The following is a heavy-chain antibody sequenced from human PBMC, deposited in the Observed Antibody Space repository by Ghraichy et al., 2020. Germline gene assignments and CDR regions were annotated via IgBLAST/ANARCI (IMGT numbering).Heavy chain of an antibody. Sequence: SETLSLTCTVSRGSISSSTYYWGWMRQPQGKGLQYIGNIYFGGRTYYDPSLKNRATISVDTSKNQFSLNLTSVTAADTAIYYCARGNDARYFESWSCFDYWCRGTLVTVSS. V-gene: IGHV4-39*01. J-gene: IGHJ4*01. CDR2: IYFGGRT. D-gene: IGHD3-3*01. CDR1: RGSISSSTYY. CDR3: ARGNDARYFESWSCFDY.